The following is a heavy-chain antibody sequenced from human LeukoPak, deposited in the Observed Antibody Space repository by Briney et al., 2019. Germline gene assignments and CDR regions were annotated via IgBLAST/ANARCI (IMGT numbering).Heavy chain of an antibody. V-gene: IGHV5-51*01. CDR1: GYSFTSYW. D-gene: IGHD3-10*01. CDR2: IYPGGSDS. J-gene: IGHJ4*02. CDR3: VRLNSGGFDY. Sequence: GESLKISCKGSGYSFTSYWVGWVRQMPGKGLEWMGVIYPGGSDSRYSPSFQGQVTISADKSISTAYLQWSSLKASDTAMYYCVRLNSGGFDYWGQGTLVTVSS.